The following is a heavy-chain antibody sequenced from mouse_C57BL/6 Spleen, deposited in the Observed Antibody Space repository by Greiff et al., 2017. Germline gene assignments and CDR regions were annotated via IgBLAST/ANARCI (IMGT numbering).Heavy chain of an antibody. V-gene: IGHV1-69*01. CDR1: GYTFTSYW. CDR3: ARWGTDWDYFDY. D-gene: IGHD4-1*01. Sequence: VQLQQPGAELVMPGASVKLSCKASGYTFTSYWMHWVKQRPGQGLEWIGEIDPSDSYTNYNQKFKGKSTLTVDKSSSTAYMQLSSLTSEDSAVYYCARWGTDWDYFDYWGQGTTLTVSS. CDR2: IDPSDSYT. J-gene: IGHJ2*01.